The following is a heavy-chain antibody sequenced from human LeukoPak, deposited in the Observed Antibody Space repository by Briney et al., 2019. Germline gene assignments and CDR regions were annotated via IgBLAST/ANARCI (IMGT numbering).Heavy chain of an antibody. CDR3: AARYYYDSSGYSEAFDP. J-gene: IGHJ5*02. CDR1: GFTFTSSA. D-gene: IGHD3-22*01. Sequence: GASVKVSCKASGFTFTSSAMQWVRQARGQRLEWIGWIVVGSGNTNYAQKFQERVTITRDMSTRTAYMELSSLRSEDTAVYYCAARYYYDSSGYSEAFDPWGQGTLVTVSS. V-gene: IGHV1-58*02. CDR2: IVVGSGNT.